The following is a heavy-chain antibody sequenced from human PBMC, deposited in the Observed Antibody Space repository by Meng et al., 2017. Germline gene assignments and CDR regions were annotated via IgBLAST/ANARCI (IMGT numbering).Heavy chain of an antibody. D-gene: IGHD3-22*01. J-gene: IGHJ3*02. V-gene: IGHV3-66*01. Sequence: GGSLRLSCAASGFTVSSNYMSWVRQAPGKGLEWVSVIYSGGSTYYADSVKGRFTISRDNAKNSLYLQMNSLRAEDTAVYYCAREGFLLVVADDAFDIWGQGTMVTVSS. CDR3: AREGFLLVVADDAFDI. CDR2: IYSGGST. CDR1: GFTVSSNY.